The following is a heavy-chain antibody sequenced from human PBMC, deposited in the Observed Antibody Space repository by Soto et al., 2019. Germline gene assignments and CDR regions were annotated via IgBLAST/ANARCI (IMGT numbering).Heavy chain of an antibody. V-gene: IGHV1-18*04. CDR3: ARTRDTAMDRAWFDS. J-gene: IGHJ5*01. Sequence: QVQLVQSGTEVKKPGASVKVSCKASGYTFTSYGINWVRQAPGQGLEWLGWISPYNDNTNYAQKFQGRVTMTAATSTCTAYMELRSLRSDDPAVDYCARTRDTAMDRAWFDSWGQGTLVTVSS. D-gene: IGHD5-18*01. CDR1: GYTFTSYG. CDR2: ISPYNDNT.